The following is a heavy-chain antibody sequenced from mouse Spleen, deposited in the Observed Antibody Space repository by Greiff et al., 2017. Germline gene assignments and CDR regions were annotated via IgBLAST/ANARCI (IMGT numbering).Heavy chain of an antibody. J-gene: IGHJ3*01. D-gene: IGHD2-4*01. Sequence: QVQLQQPGAELVKPGASVKLSCKASGYTFTSYWMHWVKQRPGRGLEGIGRIDPNSGGTKYNEKFKSKATLTVDKPSSTAYMQLSSLTSEDSAVYYCARCYDYSWFAYWGQGTLVTVSA. CDR2: IDPNSGGT. V-gene: IGHV1-72*01. CDR3: ARCYDYSWFAY. CDR1: GYTFTSYW.